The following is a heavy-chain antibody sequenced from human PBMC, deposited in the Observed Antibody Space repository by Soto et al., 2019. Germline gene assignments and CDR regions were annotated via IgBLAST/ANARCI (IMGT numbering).Heavy chain of an antibody. CDR1: GGSISISSYY. CDR3: ARHGVPAAMKPYFYYYYGMDV. CDR2: IYYSGST. V-gene: IGHV4-39*01. J-gene: IGHJ6*02. Sequence: SETLSLTCTVSGGSISISSYYLGWIRQPPGKGLEWIGSIYYSGSTYYNPSLKSRVTISVDTSKNQFSLKLSSVTAADTAVYYCARHGVPAAMKPYFYYYYGMDVWGQGTTVTVSS. D-gene: IGHD2-2*01.